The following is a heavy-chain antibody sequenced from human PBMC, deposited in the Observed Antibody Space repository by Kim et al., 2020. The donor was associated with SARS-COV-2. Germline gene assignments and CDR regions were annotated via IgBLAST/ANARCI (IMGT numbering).Heavy chain of an antibody. Sequence: GGSLRLSCAASGFTFSSYSMNWVRQAPGKGLEWVSSISSSSSYIYYADSVKGRFTISRDNAKNSLYLQMNSLRAEDTAVYYCARDLGRNSGWYDAFDIWGQGTMVTVSS. CDR1: GFTFSSYS. J-gene: IGHJ3*02. V-gene: IGHV3-21*01. CDR3: ARDLGRNSGWYDAFDI. D-gene: IGHD6-19*01. CDR2: ISSSSSYI.